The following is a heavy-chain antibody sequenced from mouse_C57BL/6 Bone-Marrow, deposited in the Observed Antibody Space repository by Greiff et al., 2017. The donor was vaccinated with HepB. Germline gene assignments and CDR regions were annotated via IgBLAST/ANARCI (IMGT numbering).Heavy chain of an antibody. CDR1: GYTFTTYP. D-gene: IGHD2-5*01. V-gene: IGHV1-47*01. J-gene: IGHJ4*01. CDR3: ARGYSNYSLYYAMDY. CDR2: FHPYNDDT. Sequence: VQLQESGAELVKPGASVKMSCKASGYTFTTYPIEWMKQTHGKSLEWIGNFHPYNDDTKYNEKFKGKATLTVEKSSSTVYLELSRLTSDDSAVYYCARGYSNYSLYYAMDYWGQGTSVTVAS.